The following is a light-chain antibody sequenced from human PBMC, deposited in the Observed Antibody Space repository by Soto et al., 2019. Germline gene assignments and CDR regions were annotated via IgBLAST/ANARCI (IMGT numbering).Light chain of an antibody. J-gene: IGLJ2*01. CDR2: EVN. CDR1: SSDVGGYNF. Sequence: QSVLTQPPSASGSPGQSVTISCTGTSSDVGGYNFVSWYQQHPGKAPKLMIYEVNKRPSGVPDRFSGSKSGNTASLTVSGLQAEDEADYYCSSYAGSNINVFGGGTKLTVL. V-gene: IGLV2-8*01. CDR3: SSYAGSNINV.